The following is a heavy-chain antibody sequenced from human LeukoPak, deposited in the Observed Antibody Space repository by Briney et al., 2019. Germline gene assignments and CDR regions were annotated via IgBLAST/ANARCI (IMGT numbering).Heavy chain of an antibody. CDR3: ASLPWGVRGLIIQDFHY. J-gene: IGHJ4*02. CDR1: GGSISSSSYY. CDR2: IYYSGST. D-gene: IGHD3-10*01. V-gene: IGHV4-39*07. Sequence: SETLSLTCTVSGGSISSSSYYWGWIRQPPGKGLESIGSIYYSGSTYYNPSLKSRVTISVDTSKNQFSLKLSSVTAADTAVYYCASLPWGVRGLIIQDFHYWGQGTLVTVSS.